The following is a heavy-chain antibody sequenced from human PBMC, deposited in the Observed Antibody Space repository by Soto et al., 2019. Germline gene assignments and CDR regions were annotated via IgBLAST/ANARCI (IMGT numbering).Heavy chain of an antibody. J-gene: IGHJ4*02. CDR1: GFSFSSSA. V-gene: IGHV3-23*01. D-gene: IGHD6-19*01. CDR2: LSSGGTT. Sequence: EVQLLESGGGLVQPGGSLRLSCATSGFSFSSSAMTWVRQAPGRGLEWVSALSSGGTTYYADSVEGRFTISRDNSKDTLYLQLNSLRAEDSAVYYCAENRVDSSGYYFLNSWGQGTLVTVSS. CDR3: AENRVDSSGYYFLNS.